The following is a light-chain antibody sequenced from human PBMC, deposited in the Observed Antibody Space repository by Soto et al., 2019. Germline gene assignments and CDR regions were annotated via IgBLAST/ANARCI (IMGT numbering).Light chain of an antibody. V-gene: IGLV1-47*02. CDR3: AAWDASLSACV. Sequence: QSVVTQPPSASGTAGQVVTISCSGGDSNIGSNSVYWYQHLPRMAPKLLIYYNNPRPSGVPDRFSGSRSGTSASLAIVGLRSEDEAVYYCAAWDASLSACVFGNGTQLTVL. J-gene: IGLJ1*01. CDR2: YNN. CDR1: DSNIGSNS.